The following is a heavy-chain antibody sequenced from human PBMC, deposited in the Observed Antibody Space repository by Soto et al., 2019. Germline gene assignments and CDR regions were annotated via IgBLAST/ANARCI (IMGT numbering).Heavy chain of an antibody. CDR2: IYYSGST. CDR3: ARESGNVDMGYFDY. CDR1: GSSISTGDYY. V-gene: IGHV4-30-4*01. J-gene: IGHJ4*02. Sequence: SETLSLTCTVSGSSISTGDYYLRWIRQPPGKGLEWIGYIYYSGSTYYNPSLKSRVTISLDTSKNSLYLQINSLRAEDTAVYYCARESGNVDMGYFDYWGQGTQVTVSS. D-gene: IGHD5-12*01.